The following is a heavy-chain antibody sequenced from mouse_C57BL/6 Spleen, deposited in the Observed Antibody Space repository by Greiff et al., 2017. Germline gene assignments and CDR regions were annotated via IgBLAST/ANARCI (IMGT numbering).Heavy chain of an antibody. Sequence: QVQLQQSGPELVKPGASVKISCKASGYAFSSSWMNWVKQRPGKGLEWIGRIYPGDGDTNYNGKFKGKATLTADKSSSTAYMQLSSLTSEDSAVYFCARGGFLFEYWGQGTTLTVAS. CDR3: ARGGFLFEY. CDR2: IYPGDGDT. CDR1: GYAFSSSW. V-gene: IGHV1-82*01. J-gene: IGHJ2*01.